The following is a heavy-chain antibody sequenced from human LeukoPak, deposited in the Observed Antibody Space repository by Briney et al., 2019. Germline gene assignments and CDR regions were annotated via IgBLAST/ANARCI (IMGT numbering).Heavy chain of an antibody. Sequence: ASVTVSCTASGYTFTGYYMHWVRQAPGQGLEWMGWINPNSGGTNYAQKFQGRVTMTRDTSISTAYMELSRLRSDDAAVYYCARPMVRGVIGYWGQGTLVTVSS. CDR1: GYTFTGYY. D-gene: IGHD3-10*01. CDR3: ARPMVRGVIGY. CDR2: INPNSGGT. J-gene: IGHJ4*02. V-gene: IGHV1-2*02.